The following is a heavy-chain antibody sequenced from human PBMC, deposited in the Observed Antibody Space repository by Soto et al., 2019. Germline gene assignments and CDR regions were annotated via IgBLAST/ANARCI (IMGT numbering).Heavy chain of an antibody. D-gene: IGHD2-8*01. CDR2: INHSGST. Sequence: PSETLSLTCTVSGGSIYRSGYYWSWIRQPPGKGLEWIGEINHSGSTNYNPSLKSRVTISVDTSKNQFSLKLSSVTAADTAVYYCARGKGNGRKNYYYYGMDVWGQGTTVTVSS. V-gene: IGHV4-34*01. J-gene: IGHJ6*02. CDR1: GGSIYRSGYY. CDR3: ARGKGNGRKNYYYYGMDV.